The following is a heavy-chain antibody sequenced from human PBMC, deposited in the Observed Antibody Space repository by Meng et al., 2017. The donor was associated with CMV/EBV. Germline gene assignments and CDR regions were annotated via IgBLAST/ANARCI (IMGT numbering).Heavy chain of an antibody. Sequence: GGSLRLSCAASEFTFSTYWIHWVRQAPGKGLVWVSRTDSDGSTTSYADSVKGRFTISRDNAKKTLYLQMNSLRADDTAVYYCASGGGSYYGYWGQGTLVTVSS. J-gene: IGHJ4*02. V-gene: IGHV3-74*01. CDR3: ASGGGSYYGY. CDR2: TDSDGSTT. D-gene: IGHD1-26*01. CDR1: EFTFSTYW.